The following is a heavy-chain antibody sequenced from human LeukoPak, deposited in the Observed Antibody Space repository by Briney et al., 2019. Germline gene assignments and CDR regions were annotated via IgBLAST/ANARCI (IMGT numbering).Heavy chain of an antibody. V-gene: IGHV3-23*01. J-gene: IGHJ4*02. D-gene: IGHD2-2*01. CDR1: GFTFSSNA. Sequence: GGSLRLSCAASGFTFSSNAMSWVRQAPGKSLEWVSAISISGGSTYYADSVKGRFTISRDNSENTLYLQMNSLRAEDTAVYYCAKGGYCSSTSCYGYFDSWGQGTLVTVSS. CDR2: ISISGGST. CDR3: AKGGYCSSTSCYGYFDS.